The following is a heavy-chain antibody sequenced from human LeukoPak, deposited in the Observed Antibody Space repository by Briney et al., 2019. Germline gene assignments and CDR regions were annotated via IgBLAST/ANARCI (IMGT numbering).Heavy chain of an antibody. CDR1: GGSISSGGYY. J-gene: IGHJ3*02. CDR3: ARAEWIFGVVIPRAFDI. Sequence: SQTLSLTCTVSGGSISSGGYYWSWIRQHPGKGLEWIGYIYYSGSTYYNPSLKSRVTISVDTSKNQFSLKLSSVTAADTAVYYCARAEWIFGVVIPRAFDIWGQGTMVTVSS. CDR2: IYYSGST. D-gene: IGHD3-3*01. V-gene: IGHV4-31*03.